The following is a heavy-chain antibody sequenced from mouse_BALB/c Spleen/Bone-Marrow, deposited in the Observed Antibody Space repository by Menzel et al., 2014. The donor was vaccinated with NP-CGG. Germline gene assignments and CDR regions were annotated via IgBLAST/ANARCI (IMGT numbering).Heavy chain of an antibody. V-gene: IGHV1-18*01. CDR1: GYSFAGYT. D-gene: IGHD1-1*01. CDR2: INPYNGGS. Sequence: EVKLLESGPELVKPGASMKISCKASGYSFAGYTMNWVKQSHGKNLEWIGLINPYNGGSSYNQKFKGKATLTVDKSSSTAYMELLSLTSEDSAVYYCAREGYGSSYRFAYWGQGTLVTVSA. J-gene: IGHJ3*01. CDR3: AREGYGSSYRFAY.